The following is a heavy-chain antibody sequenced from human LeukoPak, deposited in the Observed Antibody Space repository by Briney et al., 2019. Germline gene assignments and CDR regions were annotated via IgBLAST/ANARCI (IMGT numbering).Heavy chain of an antibody. D-gene: IGHD1-20*01. V-gene: IGHV1-69*04. J-gene: IGHJ5*02. CDR2: IIPILGIA. CDR1: GYTFSGYY. CDR3: ARDTDNWNVGGFDP. Sequence: SVKVSCKASGYTFSGYYLHWVRQAPGQGLEWMGRIIPILGIANYAQKFQGRVTITADKSTSTAYMELSSLRSEDTAVYYCARDTDNWNVGGFDPWGQGTLVTVSS.